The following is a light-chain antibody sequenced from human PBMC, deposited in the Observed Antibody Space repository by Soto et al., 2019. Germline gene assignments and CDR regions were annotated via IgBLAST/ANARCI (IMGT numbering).Light chain of an antibody. V-gene: IGKV3-20*01. CDR1: QSVSSSY. CDR2: GAS. Sequence: IVLTKSPGTLSLSPGERATLSCRASQSVSSSYLAWYQQKPGQAPRLLIYGASSRATGIPDRFSGSGSGTDFTLTISRLEPEDFAVYYCQQYGSSPSRTFGQGTKVDIK. J-gene: IGKJ1*01. CDR3: QQYGSSPSRT.